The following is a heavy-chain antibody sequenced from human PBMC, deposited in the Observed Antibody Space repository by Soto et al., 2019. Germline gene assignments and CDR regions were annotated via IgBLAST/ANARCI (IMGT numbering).Heavy chain of an antibody. CDR1: GASIDNYY. V-gene: IGHV4-59*01. J-gene: IGHJ4*02. CDR3: ARENSGSPGDY. Sequence: PSETLSLTCTVSGASIDNYYWSWIRQPPGEGLEWIAYIYHNGNTNYNPSLKSRVTISLDTSKNQFSLKLNSVTAADTAMYYCARENSGSPGDYWGQGIRVTVSS. D-gene: IGHD3-10*01. CDR2: IYHNGNT.